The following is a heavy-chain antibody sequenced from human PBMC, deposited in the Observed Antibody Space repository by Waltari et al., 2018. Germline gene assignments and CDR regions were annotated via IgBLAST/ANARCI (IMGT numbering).Heavy chain of an antibody. CDR2: IKEDGSGK. V-gene: IGHV3-7*01. CDR3: ARESQGYSSGWYLDY. CDR1: GFTFSSYW. Sequence: EVQLVESGGGLVQPGGSLSLSCAASGFTFSSYWTSWVRQAQGKGLEWVANIKEDGSGKYYVDSVKGRFTISRDNAKNSLYLQMNSLRAEDTAVYYCARESQGYSSGWYLDYWGQGTLVTVSS. D-gene: IGHD6-19*01. J-gene: IGHJ4*02.